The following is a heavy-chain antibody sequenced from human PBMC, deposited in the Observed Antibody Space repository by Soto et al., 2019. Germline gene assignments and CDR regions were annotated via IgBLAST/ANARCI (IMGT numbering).Heavy chain of an antibody. Sequence: QVHLQESGPGLVKPSETLSLTCSVSGGTISGYYCTWIRQPAGKGLEWIGRIYSSGNTKYNPSLQSRVTMSLDTSNNQFSLRLTSVTDADPAVYYCARGQRFSDWFDPWGQGTLVTVSA. CDR1: GGTISGYY. D-gene: IGHD3-3*01. CDR3: ARGQRFSDWFDP. V-gene: IGHV4-4*07. CDR2: IYSSGNT. J-gene: IGHJ5*02.